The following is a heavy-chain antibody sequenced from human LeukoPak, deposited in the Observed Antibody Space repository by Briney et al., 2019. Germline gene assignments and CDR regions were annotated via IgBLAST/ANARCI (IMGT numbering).Heavy chain of an antibody. CDR2: IYYSGST. J-gene: IGHJ4*02. CDR3: ARQLSGSHFDY. D-gene: IGHD1-26*01. V-gene: IGHV4-39*01. CDR1: GGSISSSSYY. Sequence: SETLSLTCTVSGGSISSSSYYWGWIRRPPGKGLEWIGSIYYSGSTYYNPSLKSRVTISVDTSKNQFSLKLSSVTAADTAVYYCARQLSGSHFDYWGQGTPVTVSS.